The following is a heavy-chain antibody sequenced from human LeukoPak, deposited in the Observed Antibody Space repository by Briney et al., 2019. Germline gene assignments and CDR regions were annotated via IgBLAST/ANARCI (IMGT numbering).Heavy chain of an antibody. D-gene: IGHD4-17*01. CDR1: GFTFSSYE. CDR3: ARGSGYGPPLTY. V-gene: IGHV3-48*03. CDR2: ISGDGSNI. Sequence: GGSLRLSCAASGFTFSSYEMNWVRQAPGKGLEWVSKISGDGSNIAYADSVKGRFTISRDNAKNSLYLQMDSLRDEDTALYYCARGSGYGPPLTYWGQGALVLVSS. J-gene: IGHJ4*02.